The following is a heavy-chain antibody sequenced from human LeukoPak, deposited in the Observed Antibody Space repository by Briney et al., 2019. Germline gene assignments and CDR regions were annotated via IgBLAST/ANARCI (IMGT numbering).Heavy chain of an antibody. Sequence: ASVKVSCKASGYTFTSYYMHWVRQAPGQGLEWMGIINPSGGSTSYAQKFQGRVTMTRDTSTSTVYMEPSSLRSEDTAVYYCARDYYDSSGYYERFDYWGQGTLVTVSS. J-gene: IGHJ4*02. D-gene: IGHD3-22*01. CDR3: ARDYYDSSGYYERFDY. V-gene: IGHV1-46*01. CDR1: GYTFTSYY. CDR2: INPSGGST.